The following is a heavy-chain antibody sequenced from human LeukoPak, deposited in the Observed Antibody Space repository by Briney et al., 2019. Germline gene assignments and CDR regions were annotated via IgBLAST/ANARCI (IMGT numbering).Heavy chain of an antibody. CDR1: GYTFTGYY. CDR3: ARAYYDSSGYLVWYFDY. CDR2: INPNSGGT. V-gene: IGHV1-2*02. Sequence: VASVKVSCKASGYTFTGYYMHWVRQAPGQGLEWMGWINPNSGGTNYAQKFQGRVTMTRDTSISTAYMELSRLRSEDTAVYYCARAYYDSSGYLVWYFDYWGQGTLVTVSS. J-gene: IGHJ4*02. D-gene: IGHD3-22*01.